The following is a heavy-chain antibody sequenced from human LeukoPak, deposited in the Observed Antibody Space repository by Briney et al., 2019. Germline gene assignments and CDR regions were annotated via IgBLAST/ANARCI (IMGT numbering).Heavy chain of an antibody. CDR1: GFTFRSAW. D-gene: IGHD3-16*01. CDR2: IKIKIDGGTT. Sequence: PGGSLRPSCAASGFTFRSAWMNWIRQAPGMGLEWIGRIKIKIDGGTTDYAATVEGRFTISREGSKDPLYRQMNSLKTEDTAVYYCTSDRPDGGEGEFDDWGQGTLVTVS. CDR3: TSDRPDGGEGEFDD. V-gene: IGHV3-15*01. J-gene: IGHJ4*02.